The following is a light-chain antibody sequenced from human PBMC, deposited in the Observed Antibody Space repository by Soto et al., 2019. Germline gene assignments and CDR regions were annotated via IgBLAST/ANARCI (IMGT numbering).Light chain of an antibody. CDR2: AAS. J-gene: IGKJ4*01. CDR1: QGISSY. Sequence: AIRMTQSPSSLSASTGDRVTITCRASQGISSYLAWYQQKPGEAPKLLIYAASTLQSGVPSRFSGSGSGTDFTLTISCLQSEDFATYYCQQYYSYLPLTFXGGTKVDIK. CDR3: QQYYSYLPLT. V-gene: IGKV1-8*01.